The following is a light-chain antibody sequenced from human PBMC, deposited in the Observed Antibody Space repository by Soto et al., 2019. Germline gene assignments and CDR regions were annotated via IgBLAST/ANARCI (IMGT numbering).Light chain of an antibody. J-gene: IGKJ1*01. V-gene: IGKV1-27*01. CDR1: QGISNY. Sequence: DIKMTQSPYSLSASVGDRVTITCMASQGISNYLAWYQQKPGTVPKLLISAASTLQTGVPSRFSGGGSGTDFTLTISSLQPEDVATYYCLQYNGYYRTFGQGTKVDIK. CDR3: LQYNGYYRT. CDR2: AAS.